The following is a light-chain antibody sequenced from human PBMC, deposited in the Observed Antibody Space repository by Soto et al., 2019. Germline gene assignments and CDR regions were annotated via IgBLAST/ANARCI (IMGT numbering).Light chain of an antibody. CDR1: SSDVGGYNY. V-gene: IGLV2-11*01. CDR2: DVS. CDR3: CSYAGSYPYV. J-gene: IGLJ1*01. Sequence: QSALTQPRSVSGSPGQSVTISCTGTSSDVGGYNYVSWYQQHPGKAPKLMIYDVSERPSGVPDRFSGSKSGNTASLTISGLQAEDEADYYCCSYAGSYPYVFGTGTKLTVL.